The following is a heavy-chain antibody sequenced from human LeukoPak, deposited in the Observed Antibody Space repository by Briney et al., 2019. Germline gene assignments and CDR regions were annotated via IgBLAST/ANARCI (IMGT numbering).Heavy chain of an antibody. CDR3: ARGLKYYYDSSGCHYFDY. CDR2: IKQDGSEK. CDR1: GFAFSRLA. Sequence: GGSLRLSCAASGFAFSRLAMSWVRQAPGKGLEWVANIKQDGSEKYYVDSVKGRFTISRDNAKNSLYLQMNSLRAEDTAVYYCARGLKYYYDSSGCHYFDYWGQGTLVTVSS. J-gene: IGHJ4*02. D-gene: IGHD3-22*01. V-gene: IGHV3-7*01.